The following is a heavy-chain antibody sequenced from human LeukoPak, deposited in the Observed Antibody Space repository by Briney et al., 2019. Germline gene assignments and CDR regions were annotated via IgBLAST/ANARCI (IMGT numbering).Heavy chain of an antibody. Sequence: GGSLRLSCAASGFTFSNYGMNWVRQAPGKGLEWVSGISGSVGSTYYADSVKGRFTISRDNSKNTLYLQMNSLRAEDTAVYYCAKTGHSSSYYYYYYMDVWGKGTTVTVSS. J-gene: IGHJ6*03. CDR2: ISGSVGST. D-gene: IGHD6-6*01. V-gene: IGHV3-23*01. CDR1: GFTFSNYG. CDR3: AKTGHSSSYYYYYYMDV.